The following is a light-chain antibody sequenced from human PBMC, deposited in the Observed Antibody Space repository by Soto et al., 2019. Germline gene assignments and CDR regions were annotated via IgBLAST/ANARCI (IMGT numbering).Light chain of an antibody. J-gene: IGLJ1*01. Sequence: QSVLTQPPSASGSPGQPVTISCTGTSSDVGGYDYVSWYQQYPGKAPKLVIYEVTKRPSGVPDRFSGSKSGSTASLTVSGLQADDEAEYYCASYAGTKLFVFGSGTKLTVL. V-gene: IGLV2-8*01. CDR1: SSDVGGYDY. CDR3: ASYAGTKLFV. CDR2: EVT.